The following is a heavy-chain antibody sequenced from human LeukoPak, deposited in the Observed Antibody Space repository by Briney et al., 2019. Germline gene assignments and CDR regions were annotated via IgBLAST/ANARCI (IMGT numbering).Heavy chain of an antibody. V-gene: IGHV3-30-3*01. CDR1: GFTFSSYA. J-gene: IGHJ6*02. Sequence: GGSQRLSCAASGFTFSSYAMHWLRKAPGKRLEMVAVISYDGSNKYYADSVKGRFTISRDNSKNTLYLIMNSLRAEDAAVYYFARDWNLPNRITFFGVVITRGAYGIDVWGQGATVTVSS. D-gene: IGHD3-3*01. CDR2: ISYDGSNK. CDR3: ARDWNLPNRITFFGVVITRGAYGIDV.